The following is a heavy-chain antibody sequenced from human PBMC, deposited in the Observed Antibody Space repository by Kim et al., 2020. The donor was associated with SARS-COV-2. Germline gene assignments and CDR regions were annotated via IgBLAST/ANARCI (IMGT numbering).Heavy chain of an antibody. CDR3: ARERPAAGTYYYGMDV. Sequence: ASVKVSCKASGYTFTGYYMHWVRQAPGQGLEWMGWINPNSGGTNYAQKFQGRVTMTRDTSISTAYMELSRLRSDDTAVYYCARERPAAGTYYYGMDVWGQGTTVTVSS. V-gene: IGHV1-2*02. J-gene: IGHJ6*02. CDR1: GYTFTGYY. CDR2: INPNSGGT. D-gene: IGHD6-13*01.